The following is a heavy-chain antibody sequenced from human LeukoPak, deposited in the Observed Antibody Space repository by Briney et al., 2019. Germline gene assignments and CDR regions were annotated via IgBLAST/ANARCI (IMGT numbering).Heavy chain of an antibody. V-gene: IGHV1-18*01. CDR3: ARDGVPAAMHYYYGMDV. J-gene: IGHJ6*02. CDR2: ISAYTGNT. Sequence: ASVKVSCKASGYTFTSYGISRVRQAPGQGLEWMGWISAYTGNTNYAQKLQGRVTVTTDTSTSTAYMELRSLRSDDTAVYYCARDGVPAAMHYYYGMDVWGQGTTVTVSS. CDR1: GYTFTSYG. D-gene: IGHD2-2*01.